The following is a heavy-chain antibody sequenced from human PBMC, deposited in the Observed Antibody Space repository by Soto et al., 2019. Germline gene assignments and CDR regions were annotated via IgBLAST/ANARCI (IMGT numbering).Heavy chain of an antibody. CDR1: GFTFSSYS. J-gene: IGHJ6*03. D-gene: IGHD3-16*01. Sequence: PGGSLRLSSAASGFTFSSYSMNWVRQAPGKGLEWVSSISSSSSYIYYADSVKGRFTISRDNAKNSLYLQMNSLRAEDTAVYYCARVVSLGPGYYYMDVWGKGTTVTVSS. V-gene: IGHV3-21*01. CDR2: ISSSSSYI. CDR3: ARVVSLGPGYYYMDV.